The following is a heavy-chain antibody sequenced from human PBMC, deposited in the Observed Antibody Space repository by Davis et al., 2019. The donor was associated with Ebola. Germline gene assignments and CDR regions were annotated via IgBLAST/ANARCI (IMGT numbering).Heavy chain of an antibody. J-gene: IGHJ4*02. Sequence: ASVKVSCKASGYTFTSYDINWVRQATGQGLEWMGWMNPNSGNTGYAQKFQGRITMTRNISISTAYMELSSLRSEDTAVYYCARRVGARSGFDFWGQGSLVTVSS. CDR2: MNPNSGNT. D-gene: IGHD1-26*01. CDR3: ARRVGARSGFDF. V-gene: IGHV1-8*01. CDR1: GYTFTSYD.